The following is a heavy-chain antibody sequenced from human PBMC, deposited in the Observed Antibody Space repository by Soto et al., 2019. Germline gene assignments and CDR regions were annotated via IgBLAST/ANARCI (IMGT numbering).Heavy chain of an antibody. D-gene: IGHD4-17*01. Sequence: QVQLVQSGAEVKKPGASVKVSCKASGYTFTSYYMHWVRQAPGQGLEWMGIINPSGGSTSYAQKCQGRVTMTRDTSTSTVYMELSSLRSEDTAVYYCARKTYGDYVSDYWGQGTLVTVSS. CDR1: GYTFTSYY. V-gene: IGHV1-46*03. J-gene: IGHJ4*02. CDR3: ARKTYGDYVSDY. CDR2: INPSGGST.